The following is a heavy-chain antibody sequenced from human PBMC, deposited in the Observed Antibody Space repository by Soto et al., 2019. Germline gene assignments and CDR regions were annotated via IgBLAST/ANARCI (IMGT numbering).Heavy chain of an antibody. CDR1: GFAFNSYA. V-gene: IGHV3-33*01. Sequence: GGSLRLSCTASGFAFNSYAMHWARQAPGKGLEWVAVIWYDGSNKYYADSVKGRFTISRDNSKNTLYLQMNSLRAEDTAVYYCSRGDNRRGYGMYVWGPGITVTVSS. CDR3: SRGDNRRGYGMYV. J-gene: IGHJ6*02. D-gene: IGHD1-20*01. CDR2: IWYDGSNK.